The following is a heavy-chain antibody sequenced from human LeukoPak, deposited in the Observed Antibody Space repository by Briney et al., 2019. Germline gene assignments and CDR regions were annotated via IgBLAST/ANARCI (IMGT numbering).Heavy chain of an antibody. CDR3: ARDYSLNY. D-gene: IGHD2-21*01. V-gene: IGHV3-7*01. J-gene: IGHJ4*02. CDR2: IKQDGSEK. Sequence: GGSLRLSCAASGFTFSSHWMSWVRQAPGKGLEWVANIKQDGSEKYYVDSVKGRSSISRDNAKNSLYLQMNSLRVEDTAVYYCARDYSLNYWGQGTLVTVSS. CDR1: GFTFSSHW.